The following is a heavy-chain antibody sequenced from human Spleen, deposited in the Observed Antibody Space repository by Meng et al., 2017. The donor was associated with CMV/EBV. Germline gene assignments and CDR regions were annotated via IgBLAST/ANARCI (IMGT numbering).Heavy chain of an antibody. Sequence: ASVKVSCKASGYTFTGYYMHWVRQAPGQGLEWMGWINPNSGGTNYAQKFRGRVTMTRDASITTAFMELSGLKSDDTAVYYCASRDGSYSFTVTTDAFDIWGQGTMVTVSS. V-gene: IGHV1-2*02. CDR3: ASRDGSYSFTVTTDAFDI. D-gene: IGHD1-26*01. J-gene: IGHJ3*02. CDR2: INPNSGGT. CDR1: GYTFTGYY.